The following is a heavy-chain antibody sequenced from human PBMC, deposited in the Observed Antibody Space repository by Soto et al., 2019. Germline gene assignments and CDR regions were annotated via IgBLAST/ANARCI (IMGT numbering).Heavy chain of an antibody. CDR3: AADSNVEMATPSLYYYYGMDV. CDR2: IVVGSGNT. D-gene: IGHD5-12*01. CDR1: GFTFTSSA. Sequence: GASVKVSCKASGFTFTSSAVQWVRQARGQRLEWIGWIVVGSGNTNYAQKFQERVTITRDMSTSTAYVELSSLRSEDTAVYYCAADSNVEMATPSLYYYYGMDVWGQGTTVTVSS. J-gene: IGHJ6*02. V-gene: IGHV1-58*01.